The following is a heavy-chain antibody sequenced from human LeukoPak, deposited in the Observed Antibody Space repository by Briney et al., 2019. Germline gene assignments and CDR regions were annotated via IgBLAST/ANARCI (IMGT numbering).Heavy chain of an antibody. CDR1: GGSISSSNW. CDR2: IYHSGST. CDR3: ARRGGDYVWGSYRPFDY. J-gene: IGHJ4*02. V-gene: IGHV4-4*02. Sequence: PSETLSLTCAVSGGSISSSNWWSWVRQPPGKGLEWIGEIYHSGSTNYNPSLKSRVTISVDTSKNQFSLKLSSVTAADTAVYYCARRGGDYVWGSYRPFDYWGQGTLVTVSS. D-gene: IGHD3-16*01.